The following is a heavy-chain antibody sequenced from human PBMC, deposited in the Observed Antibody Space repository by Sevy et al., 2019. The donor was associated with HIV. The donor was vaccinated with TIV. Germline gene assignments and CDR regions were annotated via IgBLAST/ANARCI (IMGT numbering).Heavy chain of an antibody. CDR1: GDSVSSNSAA. D-gene: IGHD3-22*01. V-gene: IGHV6-1*01. CDR3: ARDRPYYYDSSGYYFTPPPAAFDI. J-gene: IGHJ3*02. CDR2: TYYRSKWYN. Sequence: SQTLSLTCAISGDSVSSNSAAWNWIRQSPSRGLEWLGRTYYRSKWYNDYAVSVKSRITINPDTSKNQFSPQLNSVTPEDTAVYYCARDRPYYYDSSGYYFTPPPAAFDIWGQGTMVTVSS.